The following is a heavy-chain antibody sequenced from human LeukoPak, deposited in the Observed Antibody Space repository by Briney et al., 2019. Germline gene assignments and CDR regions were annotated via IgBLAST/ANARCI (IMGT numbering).Heavy chain of an antibody. D-gene: IGHD2-15*01. V-gene: IGHV3-21*01. CDR1: GFTFSSYS. J-gene: IGHJ4*02. CDR2: ISGSTSYI. CDR3: ARGYCSGGTCYKADS. Sequence: GGSLRLSCAASGFTFSSYSMNWVRQAPGKGLEWVSSISGSTSYIYYADSVKGRFTISRDNAENSLDLQMNSLRAEDTAIYYCARGYCSGGTCYKADSWGQGTLVTVSS.